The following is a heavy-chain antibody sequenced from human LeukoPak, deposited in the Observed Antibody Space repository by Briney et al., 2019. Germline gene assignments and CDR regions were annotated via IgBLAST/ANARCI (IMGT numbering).Heavy chain of an antibody. J-gene: IGHJ4*02. CDR1: GYTFTGHY. CDR3: ARLMVRGVIILGDFNY. D-gene: IGHD3-10*01. V-gene: IGHV1-2*02. CDR2: INPNSGGT. Sequence: ASVKVSCKASGYTFTGHYMHWVRQAPGQGLEWMGWINPNSGGTIYAQNFQGRVTMTRDTSISTAYMELSRLRSDDTAVYYCARLMVRGVIILGDFNYWGQGTLVTVSS.